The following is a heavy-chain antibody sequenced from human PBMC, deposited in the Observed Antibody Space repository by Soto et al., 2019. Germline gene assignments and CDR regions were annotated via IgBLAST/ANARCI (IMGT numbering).Heavy chain of an antibody. CDR3: ARYGSGSVY. CDR1: GYSISSTTYY. CDR2: IYYSGST. J-gene: IGHJ4*02. V-gene: IGHV4-39*07. Sequence: SETLSRNGSVSGYSISSTTYYWAWIRQHPGKGLEWIGCIYYSGSTYYNPSLKSRVTISVDTSKNQFSLKLSSVTAADTAVYYCARYGSGSVYWGQGTLVTVSS. D-gene: IGHD3-10*01.